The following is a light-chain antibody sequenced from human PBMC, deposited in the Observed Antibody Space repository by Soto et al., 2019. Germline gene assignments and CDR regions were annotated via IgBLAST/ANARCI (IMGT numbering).Light chain of an antibody. Sequence: QSALTQPRSVSGSPGQSVTISCTGTSSDVGGYNYVSWYQQHPGKAPKLMIYDVSKRPSGVPDRFSGSKSGNTASLTISGLQAEDEADYYCCSYAGSYTLFVFGTGTNVT. CDR3: CSYAGSYTLFV. CDR1: SSDVGGYNY. J-gene: IGLJ1*01. V-gene: IGLV2-11*01. CDR2: DVS.